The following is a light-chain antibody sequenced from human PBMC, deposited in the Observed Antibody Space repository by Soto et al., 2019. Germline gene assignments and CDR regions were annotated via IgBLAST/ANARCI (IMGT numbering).Light chain of an antibody. J-gene: IGLJ1*01. Sequence: QSVLTQPASVSGSPGQSITISCTGTSSDVGGYNYVSWYQQQSGKAPKLMIHEVSNRPSGVSNRFSGSKSGNTASLTISGLQAEDEAEYYCNSYTSSAAYVFGTGTKVTVL. CDR2: EVS. CDR3: NSYTSSAAYV. V-gene: IGLV2-14*01. CDR1: SSDVGGYNY.